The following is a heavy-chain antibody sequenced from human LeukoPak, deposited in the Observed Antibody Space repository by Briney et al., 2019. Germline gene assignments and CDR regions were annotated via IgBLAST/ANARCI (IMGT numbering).Heavy chain of an antibody. CDR3: ARVGYSGYDSRPVFNY. CDR1: GYTFTNYA. V-gene: IGHV1-3*04. Sequence: ASVTVSCKASGYTFTNYALHWVRQAPGQRLEWMGWINTGNGNTKYSQKFQGRVTITRATSASTAYMELSSRRSEDTAVYYCARVGYSGYDSRPVFNYWGQGTLVTVSS. J-gene: IGHJ4*02. CDR2: INTGNGNT. D-gene: IGHD5-12*01.